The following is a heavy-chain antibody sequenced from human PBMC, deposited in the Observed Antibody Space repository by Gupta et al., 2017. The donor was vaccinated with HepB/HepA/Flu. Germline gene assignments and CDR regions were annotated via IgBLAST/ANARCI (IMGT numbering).Heavy chain of an antibody. Sequence: QVQLVQSGAEVKKPGASVTVSCKASGYTFTDYFMPWVRQAPGQGLEWMGWINPNSGDTNYAQNFQGRVTMTRDTSISTAYMELSRLTSDDTAVYYCARDAHNNLNFWIAYPDNWFDPWGQGTLVTVSS. CDR1: GYTFTDYF. CDR2: INPNSGDT. V-gene: IGHV1-2*02. CDR3: ARDAHNNLNFWIAYPDNWFDP. D-gene: IGHD3-3*01. J-gene: IGHJ5*02.